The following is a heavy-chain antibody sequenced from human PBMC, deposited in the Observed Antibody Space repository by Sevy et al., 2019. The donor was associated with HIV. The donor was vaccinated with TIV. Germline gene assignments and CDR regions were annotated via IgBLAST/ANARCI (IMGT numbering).Heavy chain of an antibody. CDR2: INPSGVSA. J-gene: IGHJ6*02. Sequence: ASVKVSCKASGYTFTSNYMHWVRQAPGQRLEWMGIINPSGVSASYAQKFQGRVTVTRDTSTSTVYMELSSLRSEDTAGYYCARDRAAAGKKYYYYGMDVWGQGTTVTVSS. CDR3: ARDRAAAGKKYYYYGMDV. V-gene: IGHV1-46*01. D-gene: IGHD6-13*01. CDR1: GYTFTSNY.